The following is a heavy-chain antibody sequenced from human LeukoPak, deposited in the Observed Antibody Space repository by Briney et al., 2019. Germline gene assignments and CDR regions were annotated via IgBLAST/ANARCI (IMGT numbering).Heavy chain of an antibody. V-gene: IGHV1-2*02. CDR3: ARGGSVRLGELSLYAWPH. CDR2: INPNSGGT. D-gene: IGHD3-16*02. CDR1: GYTFTGYY. Sequence: GASVKVSCKASGYTFTGYYMHWVRQAPGQGLEWMGWINPNSGGTNYAQKFQGRVTMTRDTSISTAYMELSRLRSDDTAVYYCARGGSVRLGELSLYAWPHWGQGTLVTVSS. J-gene: IGHJ4*02.